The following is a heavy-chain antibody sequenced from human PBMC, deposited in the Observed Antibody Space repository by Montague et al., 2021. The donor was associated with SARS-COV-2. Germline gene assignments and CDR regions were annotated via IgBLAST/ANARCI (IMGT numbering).Heavy chain of an antibody. D-gene: IGHD2-2*01. CDR1: GGSFSSSSYY. CDR3: ARQGDQLLLEYWFDP. CDR2: IYYSGSI. V-gene: IGHV4-39*01. J-gene: IGHJ5*02. Sequence: SETLSLTCTVSGGSFSSSSYYWGWIRQPPGKGLEWIGSIYYSGSIYYNPSLKSRVTISVDTSKNQFSLKLSSVTAADTAVYYCARQGDQLLLEYWFDPWGQGTLVTVSS.